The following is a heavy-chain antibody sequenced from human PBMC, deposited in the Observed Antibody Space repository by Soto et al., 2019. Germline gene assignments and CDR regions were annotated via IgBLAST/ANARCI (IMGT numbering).Heavy chain of an antibody. J-gene: IGHJ4*02. CDR1: GGSISSSSYY. D-gene: IGHD3-10*01. V-gene: IGHV4-39*01. Sequence: SETLSLTCTVSGGSISSSSYYWGWIRQPPGKGLEWIGSIYYSGSTYYNPSLKSRVTISVDTSKNQFSLKLSSVTAADTAVYYCARLRGKLLWFGELLYYFDYWGQGTLVTVSS. CDR2: IYYSGST. CDR3: ARLRGKLLWFGELLYYFDY.